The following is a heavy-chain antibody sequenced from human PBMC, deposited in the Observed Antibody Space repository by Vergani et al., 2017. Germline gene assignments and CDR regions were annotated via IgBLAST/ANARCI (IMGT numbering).Heavy chain of an antibody. D-gene: IGHD2-2*01. CDR1: GGTFSSYA. J-gene: IGHJ3*02. CDR2: INTNTGNP. CDR3: ARDLCTSCYDAFDI. Sequence: QVQLVQSGAEVKKPGSSVKVSCKASGGTFSSYAMNWVRQAPGQGLEWMGWINTNTGNPTYAQGFTGRFVFSLDTSVSTAYLQISSLKAEDTAVYYCARDLCTSCYDAFDIWGQGTMVTVSS. V-gene: IGHV7-4-1*02.